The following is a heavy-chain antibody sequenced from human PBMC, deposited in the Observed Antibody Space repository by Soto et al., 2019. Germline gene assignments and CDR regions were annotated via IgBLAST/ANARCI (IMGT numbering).Heavy chain of an antibody. CDR3: ARDRDSSGLYGMDV. D-gene: IGHD3-22*01. Sequence: GSLRLSCAASGFTFSSYSMNWVRQAPGKGLEWVSSISSSSSYIYYADSVKGRFTISRDNAKNSLYLQMNSLRAEDTAVYYCARDRDSSGLYGMDVWGQGTTVTVSS. CDR2: ISSSSSYI. V-gene: IGHV3-21*01. CDR1: GFTFSSYS. J-gene: IGHJ6*02.